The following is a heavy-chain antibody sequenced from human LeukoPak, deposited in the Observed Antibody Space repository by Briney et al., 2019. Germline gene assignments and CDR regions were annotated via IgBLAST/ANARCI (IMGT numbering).Heavy chain of an antibody. Sequence: AAVKVSCNGSGYSLTELSMHLVRQAPGKGLEWMGGFDPEDGETIYAQKFQGRVTMTEDTSTDTAYMELSSLRSEDTAVYYCATDQGAGARDSYYMDVWGKGTTVTVSS. V-gene: IGHV1-24*01. CDR2: FDPEDGET. D-gene: IGHD6-19*01. CDR1: GYSLTELS. J-gene: IGHJ6*03. CDR3: ATDQGAGARDSYYMDV.